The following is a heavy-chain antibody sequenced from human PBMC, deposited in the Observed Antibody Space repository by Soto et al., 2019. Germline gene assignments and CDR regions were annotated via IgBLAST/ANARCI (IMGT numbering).Heavy chain of an antibody. J-gene: IGHJ4*02. CDR3: AKVPVVTPYYFDY. D-gene: IGHD2-21*02. Sequence: EVQLLESGGGLVQPGGSLRLSCAAXXXTFSSYAMSWVRQAPGKGLEWVAAISGSGGSTYYADSVKGRFTISRDNSKNTLYLQMNSLRAEDTTVYYCAKVPVVTPYYFDYWGQGTLVTVSS. CDR2: ISGSGGST. CDR1: XXTFSSYA. V-gene: IGHV3-23*01.